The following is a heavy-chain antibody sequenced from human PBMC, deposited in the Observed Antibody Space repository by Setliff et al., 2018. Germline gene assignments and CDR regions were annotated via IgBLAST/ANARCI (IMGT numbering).Heavy chain of an antibody. CDR1: GDYA. D-gene: IGHD3-10*01. CDR2: IRSKAYGGTT. CDR3: TSGYYGSGSAGYYGMDV. J-gene: IGHJ6*02. Sequence: GDYAMSWVRQAPGKGLEWVGFIRSKAYGGTTEYAASVKGRFTISRDDSKSIAYLQMNSLKTEDTAVYYCTSGYYGSGSAGYYGMDVWGQGTTVTV. V-gene: IGHV3-49*04.